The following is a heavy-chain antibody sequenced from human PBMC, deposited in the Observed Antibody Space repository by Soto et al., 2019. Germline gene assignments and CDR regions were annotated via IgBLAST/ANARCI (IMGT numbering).Heavy chain of an antibody. D-gene: IGHD6-19*01. V-gene: IGHV1-69*13. CDR3: ARVTWIRSSGSWFEP. CDR1: GATFSSYA. CDR2: IIPIFGTA. J-gene: IGHJ5*02. Sequence: SVKVSCKASGATFSSYAISWVRQAPGQGLEWMGGIIPIFGTANYAQKFQGRVTITADESTSTAYMELSSLRSEDTAVYYCARVTWIRSSGSWFEPWGQGTLVTVSS.